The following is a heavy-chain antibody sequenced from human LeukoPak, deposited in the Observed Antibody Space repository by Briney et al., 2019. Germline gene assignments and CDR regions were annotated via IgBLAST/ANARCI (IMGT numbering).Heavy chain of an antibody. CDR3: AKGAYYYDSSGYSPIFDY. J-gene: IGHJ4*02. D-gene: IGHD3-22*01. CDR2: IWYDGSNK. CDR1: GFTFSSYG. V-gene: IGHV3-33*06. Sequence: PGRSLRLSCAASGFTFSSYGMHWVHQAPGKGLEWVAVIWYDGSNKYYADSVKGRFTISRDNSKDTLYLQMNSLRAEDTAVYYCAKGAYYYDSSGYSPIFDYWGQGTLVTVSS.